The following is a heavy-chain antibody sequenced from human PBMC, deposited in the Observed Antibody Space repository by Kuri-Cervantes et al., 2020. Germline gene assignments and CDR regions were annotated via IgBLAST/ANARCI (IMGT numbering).Heavy chain of an antibody. CDR3: ARLSYYGSGSYWGPLDV. V-gene: IGHV1-2*02. J-gene: IGHJ6*02. Sequence: ASVKVSCKASGYTFTGYYMHWVRQAPGQGLEWMGWINPNSGGTNYAQKFQGRVTMTRNTSISTAYMELSSLRSEDTAVYYCARLSYYGSGSYWGPLDVWGQGITVTVSS. CDR1: GYTFTGYY. D-gene: IGHD3-10*01. CDR2: INPNSGGT.